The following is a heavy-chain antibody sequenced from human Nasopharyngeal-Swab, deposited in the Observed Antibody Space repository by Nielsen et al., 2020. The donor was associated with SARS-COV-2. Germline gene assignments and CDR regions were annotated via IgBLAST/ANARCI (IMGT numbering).Heavy chain of an antibody. J-gene: IGHJ4*02. V-gene: IGHV1-69*13. CDR3: ARVAHCGGDCYLGRIDY. CDR2: IIPIFGTA. Sequence: SVQVSCKASGGTFSSYAISWVRQAPGQGLEWMGGIIPIFGTANYAQKFQGRVTITADESTSTAYMELSSLRSEDTAVYYCARVAHCGGDCYLGRIDYWGQGTLVTVSS. D-gene: IGHD2-21*02. CDR1: GGTFSSYA.